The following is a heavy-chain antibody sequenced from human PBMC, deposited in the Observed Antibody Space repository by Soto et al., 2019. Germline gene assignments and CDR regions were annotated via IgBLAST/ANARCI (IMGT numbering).Heavy chain of an antibody. CDR3: ASANYRSWFDA. D-gene: IGHD3-16*02. CDR1: GYSFSTHG. Sequence: QVQLVQSGAEVKKPGASVRVSCKASGYSFSTHGVSWVRQAPGQGLEWMGWTSAYSGSTNYSQKLEGRVTMTTDTSTSTAYMELRSLRSDDTAVYYFASANYRSWFDAWGQGTLVTVSS. J-gene: IGHJ5*02. CDR2: TSAYSGST. V-gene: IGHV1-18*01.